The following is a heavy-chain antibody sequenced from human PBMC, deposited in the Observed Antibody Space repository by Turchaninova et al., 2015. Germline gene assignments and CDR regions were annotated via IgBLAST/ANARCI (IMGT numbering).Heavy chain of an antibody. CDR3: AKDQGGYCSGGSCSLGD. V-gene: IGHV3-23*01. J-gene: IGHJ4*02. D-gene: IGHD2-15*01. CDR1: GFTFRSYA. CDR2: LVGRGGST. Sequence: EVQLLESGGGLVQPGGSLRLSCAASGFTFRSYAMNWVRQGRGKGLEWVAGLVGRGGSTYYTDSVKCRFTISRDNSKNTLYLQMNSLRAEDTAVYYCAKDQGGYCSGGSCSLGDWGQGTLVTVSS.